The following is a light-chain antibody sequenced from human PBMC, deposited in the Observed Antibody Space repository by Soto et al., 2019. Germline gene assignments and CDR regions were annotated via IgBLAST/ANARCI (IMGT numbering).Light chain of an antibody. Sequence: QSVLTQPASVSGSPGQSITISCTGTSSDVGYFNYVSWYQHHPGKAPKLIIYEVSNRPSGVSNRFSASKSGNTASLTISGLHAEDEADYYCSSYTTSSTLVFGGGTKLTVL. CDR3: SSYTTSSTLV. V-gene: IGLV2-14*01. CDR1: SSDVGYFNY. J-gene: IGLJ3*02. CDR2: EVS.